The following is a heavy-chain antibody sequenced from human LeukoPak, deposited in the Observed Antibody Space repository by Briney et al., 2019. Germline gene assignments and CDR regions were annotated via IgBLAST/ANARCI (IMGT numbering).Heavy chain of an antibody. Sequence: GGFLRLSCAASGFSFNSYWMHWVRQVPGKGLVWVSRISSDGSTTSYADSVKGRFTISRDNAKNTLYLQMNSLRDEDTAIYYCARAQAVAGTGGFDPWGQGTLVTVSS. CDR2: ISSDGSTT. CDR1: GFSFNSYW. D-gene: IGHD6-19*01. J-gene: IGHJ5*02. CDR3: ARAQAVAGTGGFDP. V-gene: IGHV3-74*01.